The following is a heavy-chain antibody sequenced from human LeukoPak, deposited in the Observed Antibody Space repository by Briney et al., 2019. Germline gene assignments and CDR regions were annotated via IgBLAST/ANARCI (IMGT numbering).Heavy chain of an antibody. J-gene: IGHJ6*02. CDR2: INHSGST. CDR1: GGSISSYY. Sequence: SETLSLTCTVSGGSISSYYWSWIRQPPGKGLEWIGEINHSGSTNYNPSLKSRVTISVDTSKNQFSLKLSSVTAADTAVYYCARESLAPYGMDVWGQGTTVTVSS. V-gene: IGHV4-34*01. CDR3: ARESLAPYGMDV.